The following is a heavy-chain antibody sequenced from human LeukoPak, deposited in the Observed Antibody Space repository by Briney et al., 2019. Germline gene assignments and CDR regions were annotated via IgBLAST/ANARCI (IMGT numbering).Heavy chain of an antibody. Sequence: SGGSLRLSCAASGFTFSSYGMHWVRQAPGKGLEWVAVIWYDGSNKYYADSVKGRFTISRDNSKNTLYLQMNSLRAEDTAVYYCVRSSDGSGSYYANWFDPWGQGTLVTVSS. D-gene: IGHD3-10*01. CDR1: GFTFSSYG. J-gene: IGHJ5*02. V-gene: IGHV3-33*01. CDR3: VRSSDGSGSYYANWFDP. CDR2: IWYDGSNK.